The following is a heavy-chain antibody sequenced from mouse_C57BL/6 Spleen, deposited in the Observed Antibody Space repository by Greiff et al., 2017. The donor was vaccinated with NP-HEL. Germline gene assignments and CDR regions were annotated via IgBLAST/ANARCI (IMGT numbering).Heavy chain of an antibody. CDR3: ANYYGGGYFDV. J-gene: IGHJ1*03. CDR2: IWRGGST. V-gene: IGHV2-5*01. Sequence: VKLQESGPGLVQPSQSLSITCTVSGFSLTSYGVHWVRQSPGKGLEWLGVIWRGGSTDYNAAFMSRLSITKDNSKSQVFFKMNSLQADDTAIYYGANYYGGGYFDVWGTGTTVTVSS. D-gene: IGHD1-1*01. CDR1: GFSLTSYG.